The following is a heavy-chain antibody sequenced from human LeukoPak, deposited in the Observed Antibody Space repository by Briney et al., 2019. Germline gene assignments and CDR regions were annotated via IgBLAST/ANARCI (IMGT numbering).Heavy chain of an antibody. CDR1: GYTFTSYD. J-gene: IGHJ1*01. D-gene: IGHD1-26*01. V-gene: IGHV1-8*01. Sequence: ASVKVSCKASGYTFTSYDINWVRQATGQGLEWMGWMNPNSGNTGYAQKFQGRVTMTRNTSISTAYMELSSLRSEDTAVYYCASAESSGSYLGYFQHWGQGTLVTVSS. CDR2: MNPNSGNT. CDR3: ASAESSGSYLGYFQH.